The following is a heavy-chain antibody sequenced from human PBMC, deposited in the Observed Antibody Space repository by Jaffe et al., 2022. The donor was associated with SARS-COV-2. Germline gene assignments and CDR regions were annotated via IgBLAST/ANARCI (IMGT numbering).Heavy chain of an antibody. Sequence: QVQLVESGGGVVQPGRSLRLSCAASGFTFSSYGMHWVRQAPGKGLEWVAVIWYDGSNKYYADSVKGRFTISRDNSKNTLYLQMNSLRAEDTAVYYCARGVAVAVSGYYYGMDVWGQGTTVTVSS. CDR2: IWYDGSNK. D-gene: IGHD6-19*01. V-gene: IGHV3-33*01. J-gene: IGHJ6*02. CDR1: GFTFSSYG. CDR3: ARGVAVAVSGYYYGMDV.